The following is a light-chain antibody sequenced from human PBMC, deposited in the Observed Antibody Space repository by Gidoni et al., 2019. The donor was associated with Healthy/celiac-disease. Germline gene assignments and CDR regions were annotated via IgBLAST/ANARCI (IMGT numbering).Light chain of an antibody. CDR2: WAS. CDR1: QSVLYSSNNKNY. CDR3: QQYYSTPLT. J-gene: IGKJ1*01. V-gene: IGKV4-1*01. Sequence: GSLGERATINCKSSQSVLYSSNNKNYLAWYQQKPGQPPKLLIYWASTRESGVPYRFSGSGSGTDFTLTISSLQAEYVAVYYCQQYYSTPLTFGQGTKVEIK.